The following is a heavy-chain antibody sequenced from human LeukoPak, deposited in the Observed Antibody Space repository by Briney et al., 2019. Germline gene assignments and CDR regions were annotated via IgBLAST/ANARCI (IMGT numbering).Heavy chain of an antibody. CDR2: ISYDGSNK. V-gene: IGHV3-30-3*01. D-gene: IGHD5-18*01. CDR3: ARSDTAIGYFDY. Sequence: GGSLILSCAASGFTFSSYAMYWVRQAPGKGLEWVAVISYDGSNKYYADSVKGRFTISRDNSKNTLYLQMNSLRAEDTAVYYCARSDTAIGYFDYWGQGTLVTVSS. J-gene: IGHJ4*02. CDR1: GFTFSSYA.